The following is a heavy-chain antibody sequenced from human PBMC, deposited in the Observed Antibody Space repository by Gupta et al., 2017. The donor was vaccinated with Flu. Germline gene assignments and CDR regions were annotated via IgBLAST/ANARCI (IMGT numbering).Heavy chain of an antibody. CDR3: ARGRKNGWPMGGVFDY. Sequence: QVQLQQWGAGLLKPSETLSLTCAIYGGSFSGSYWSWIRQPPGKGLEWIGEINHSGSTNYNPSLKSRVTISVDTSKNQFSLKLSSVTAADTAVYYCARGRKNGWPMGGVFDYWGQGTLVTVSA. CDR1: GGSFSGSY. D-gene: IGHD6-19*01. J-gene: IGHJ4*02. V-gene: IGHV4-34*01. CDR2: INHSGST.